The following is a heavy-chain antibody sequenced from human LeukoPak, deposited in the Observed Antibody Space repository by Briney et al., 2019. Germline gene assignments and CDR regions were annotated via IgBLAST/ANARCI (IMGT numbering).Heavy chain of an antibody. CDR2: ISSSSSTI. V-gene: IGHV3-48*01. D-gene: IGHD6-19*01. J-gene: IGHJ4*02. CDR3: AREGSGWDKIDY. CDR1: GFTFSSYR. Sequence: GGSLRLSCAASGFTFSSYRMNWVRQAPGKGLEWVSYISSSSSTIYYTDSVRGRFTISRDNARNSLYLHMNSLRAEDTAVYYCAREGSGWDKIDYWGQGTLVTVSS.